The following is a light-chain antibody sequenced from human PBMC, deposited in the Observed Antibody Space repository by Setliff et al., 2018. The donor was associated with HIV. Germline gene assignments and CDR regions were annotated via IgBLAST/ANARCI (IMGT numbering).Light chain of an antibody. CDR2: INK. Sequence: QSVLTQPPSVSGAPGQRVTISCTGSSSNIGSGFDVHWYQQIPGTAPKLLIYINKNRPSGVPDRCSGSKSGTSASLVITGLQAEDEADYYCQSYDRTLSGSVFGTGTKVTVL. J-gene: IGLJ1*01. CDR1: SSNIGSGFD. CDR3: QSYDRTLSGSV. V-gene: IGLV1-40*01.